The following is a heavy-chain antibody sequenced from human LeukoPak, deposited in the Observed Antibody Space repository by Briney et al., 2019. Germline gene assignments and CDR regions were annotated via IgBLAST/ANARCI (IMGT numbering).Heavy chain of an antibody. CDR2: IRYDGSNK. CDR3: AKDRSSGWYNWFDP. V-gene: IGHV3-30*02. J-gene: IGHJ5*02. Sequence: GGSLRLSCVVSGFNFDNFAMHWVRQPLGKGLEWVAFIRYDGSNKYYADSVKGRFTISRDNSKNTLYLQMNSLRAEDTAVYYCAKDRSSGWYNWFDPWGQGTLVTASS. CDR1: GFNFDNFA. D-gene: IGHD6-19*01.